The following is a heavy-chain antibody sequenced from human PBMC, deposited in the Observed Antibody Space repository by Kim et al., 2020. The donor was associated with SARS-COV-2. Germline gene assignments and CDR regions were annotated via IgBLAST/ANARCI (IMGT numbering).Heavy chain of an antibody. CDR1: GYSFTSYW. CDR2: IDPSDSYT. Sequence: GESLKISCKGSGYSFTSYWSSWVRQMPGKGLEWMGRIDPSDSYTNYSPSFQGHVTISADKSISTAYLQWSSLKASDTAMYYCARNSRDGYNSVYYYGMDVWGQGTTVTVSS. CDR3: ARNSRDGYNSVYYYGMDV. J-gene: IGHJ6*02. V-gene: IGHV5-10-1*01. D-gene: IGHD5-12*01.